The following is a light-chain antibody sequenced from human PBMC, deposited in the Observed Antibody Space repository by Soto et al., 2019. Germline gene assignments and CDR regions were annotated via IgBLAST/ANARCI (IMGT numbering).Light chain of an antibody. Sequence: EIVLTQSPGTLSLSPGERATLSCRASQSVSSSYLAWYQQKPGQAPRLLIYGASSRATGIPDRFSGSGSGIDFTLTISRLEPEDFAVYYCQQYGSSMYTFGQGTKLEIK. CDR1: QSVSSSY. CDR3: QQYGSSMYT. J-gene: IGKJ2*01. CDR2: GAS. V-gene: IGKV3-20*01.